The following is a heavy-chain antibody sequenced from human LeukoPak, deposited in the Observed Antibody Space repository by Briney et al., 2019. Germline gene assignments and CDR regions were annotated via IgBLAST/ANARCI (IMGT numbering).Heavy chain of an antibody. CDR3: ARGLGSSGWYYFDY. D-gene: IGHD6-19*01. CDR2: IYYSGTT. J-gene: IGHJ4*02. V-gene: IGHV4-59*01. CDR1: GDSISSFY. Sequence: PSDTLSLTCTVSGDSISSFYWSWIRQPPGKGLEWIGYIYYSGTTNYNPSLKSRVTISVDTSKNQFSLKLSSVTAADTAVYYCARGLGSSGWYYFDYWGQGTLVTVSS.